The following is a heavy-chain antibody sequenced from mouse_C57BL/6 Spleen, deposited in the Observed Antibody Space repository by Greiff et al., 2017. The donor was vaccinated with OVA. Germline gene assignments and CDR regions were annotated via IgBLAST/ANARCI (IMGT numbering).Heavy chain of an antibody. V-gene: IGHV5-9*01. D-gene: IGHD1-1*01. CDR3: ARHGSSHWYFDV. CDR1: GFTFSSYT. Sequence: EVKVVESGGGLVKPGGSLKLSCAASGFTFSSYTMSWVRQTPEKRLEWVATISGGGGNTYYPDSVKGRFTISRDNAKNTLYLQMSSLRSEDTALYYGARHGSSHWYFDVWGTGTTVTVSS. J-gene: IGHJ1*03. CDR2: ISGGGGNT.